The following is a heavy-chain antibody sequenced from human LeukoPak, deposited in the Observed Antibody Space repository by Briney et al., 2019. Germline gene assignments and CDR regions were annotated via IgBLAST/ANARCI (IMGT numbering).Heavy chain of an antibody. CDR2: IIPIFGTA. J-gene: IGHJ6*03. CDR1: GGTFSSYA. Sequence: ASVKVSXKASGGTFSSYAISWVRQAPGQGLEWMGGIIPIFGTANYAQKFQGRVTITTDESTSTAYMELSSLRSEDTAVYYCATLGELAAHYYYYMDVWGKGTTVTVSS. D-gene: IGHD1-26*01. CDR3: ATLGELAAHYYYYMDV. V-gene: IGHV1-69*05.